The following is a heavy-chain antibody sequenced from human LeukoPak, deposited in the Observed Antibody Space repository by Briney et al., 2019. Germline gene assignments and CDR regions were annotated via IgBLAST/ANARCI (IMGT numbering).Heavy chain of an antibody. CDR3: VRGTSHPV. CDR2: ILSDSGTTI. J-gene: IGHJ3*01. D-gene: IGHD1-14*01. Sequence: GGSLRLSCATSGFTFSSYTMNWVRQAPGKGLEWISSILSDSGTTIHYADSVRGRFTISRYNAKNSLFLQMNSLRVEDTAVYYCVRGTSHPVWGQGTTVTVSS. V-gene: IGHV3-48*04. CDR1: GFTFSSYT.